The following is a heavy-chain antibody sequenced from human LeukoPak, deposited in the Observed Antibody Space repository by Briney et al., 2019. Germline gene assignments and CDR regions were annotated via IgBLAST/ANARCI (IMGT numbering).Heavy chain of an antibody. D-gene: IGHD3-3*01. Sequence: GGSLRLSCAASGFTFSSYGIHWVRQAPGKGLEWVAAISSDGSNKHFADSVKGRFTISRDNSENTLYLQMNSLRAEDTAVYYCAKDSGYDFWSGYRYFDYWGQGTLVTVSS. V-gene: IGHV3-30*18. CDR1: GFTFSSYG. J-gene: IGHJ4*02. CDR2: ISSDGSNK. CDR3: AKDSGYDFWSGYRYFDY.